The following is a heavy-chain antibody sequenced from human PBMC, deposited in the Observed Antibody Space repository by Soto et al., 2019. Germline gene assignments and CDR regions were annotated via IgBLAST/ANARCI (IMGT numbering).Heavy chain of an antibody. CDR3: AKDHLPTTITTPWFDP. CDR2: TSYDGNNK. D-gene: IGHD4-17*01. J-gene: IGHJ5*02. CDR1: GFSFSSHG. Sequence: QVQLVGSGGGVVQPGRSLRLSCEASGFSFSSHGMHWVRQDTGKGLEWLAVTSYDGNNKYYADSVKGRFSISRDNYKNTLYLQINSLRAEDTAVYYCAKDHLPTTITTPWFDPWGQGTLVTVSS. V-gene: IGHV3-30*18.